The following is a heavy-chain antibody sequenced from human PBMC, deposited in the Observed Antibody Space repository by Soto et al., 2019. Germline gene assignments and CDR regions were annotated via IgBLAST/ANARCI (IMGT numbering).Heavy chain of an antibody. CDR2: ISGGGSTT. D-gene: IGHD6-13*01. V-gene: IGHV3-23*01. J-gene: IGHJ1*01. CDR3: ARDQAAGGTISRYFQD. CDR1: GFTFRSYA. Sequence: EVQLLESGGGLVQPEGSLRLSCEASGFTFRSYAMSWVRQAPGQGLEWVSGISGGGSTTYYADSVEGRFTISRDNSKNTLYLQVNSVRAEDTAVYYCARDQAAGGTISRYFQDWGQGTLVTVSS.